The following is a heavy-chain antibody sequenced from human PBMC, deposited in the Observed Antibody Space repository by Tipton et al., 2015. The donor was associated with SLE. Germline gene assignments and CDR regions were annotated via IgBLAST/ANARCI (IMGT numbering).Heavy chain of an antibody. D-gene: IGHD3/OR15-3a*01. J-gene: IGHJ4*02. CDR1: GGSISSHY. Sequence: GLVKPSETLSLTCTVSGGSISSHYWSWIRQPPGKGLEYIGYIYYSGSTNYNPSLKSRVTMSVDTSKNQFSLKLSSVTAADTAVYYCARYDGRTGKFDYWGQGTLVTVSS. CDR2: IYYSGST. V-gene: IGHV4-59*11. CDR3: ARYDGRTGKFDY.